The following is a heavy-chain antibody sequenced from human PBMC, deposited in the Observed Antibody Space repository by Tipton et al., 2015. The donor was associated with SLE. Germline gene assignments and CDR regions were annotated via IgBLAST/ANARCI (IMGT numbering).Heavy chain of an antibody. V-gene: IGHV3-7*01. CDR2: IKQDGSEK. J-gene: IGHJ5*02. Sequence: SLRLSCAASGFTFSSYWMSWVRQAPGKGLEWVANIKQDGSEKYYVDSVKGRFPISRDNAKNSLYLQMNSLRAEDTAVYYCARGKVGGNWFDPWGQGTLVTVSS. D-gene: IGHD2-2*01. CDR3: ARGKVGGNWFDP. CDR1: GFTFSSYW.